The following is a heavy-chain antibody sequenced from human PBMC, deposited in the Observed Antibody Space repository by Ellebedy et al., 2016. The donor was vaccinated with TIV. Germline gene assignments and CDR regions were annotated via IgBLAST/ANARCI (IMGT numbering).Heavy chain of an antibody. CDR3: AVSGGGSGLR. CDR2: IYYSGST. Sequence: SETLSLTXAVYGGSFSGYYWSWIRQHPGKGLEWIGYIYYSGSTYYNPSLKSRVTISVDTSKNQFSLKLSSVTAADTAVYYCAVSGGGSGLRWGQGTLVTVSS. V-gene: IGHV4-31*11. CDR1: GGSFSGYY. J-gene: IGHJ4*02. D-gene: IGHD3-10*02.